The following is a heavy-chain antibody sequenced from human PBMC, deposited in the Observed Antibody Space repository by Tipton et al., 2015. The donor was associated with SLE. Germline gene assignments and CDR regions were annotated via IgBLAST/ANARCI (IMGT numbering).Heavy chain of an antibody. D-gene: IGHD2-2*01. J-gene: IGHJ6*03. CDR2: FSGSGGST. V-gene: IGHV3-23*01. Sequence: SLRLSCAASGFTFSSYAMSWVRQAPGKGPEWVSAFSGSGGSTNYADSVKGRFTISRDNSKNTLYLQMNSLRAEDTAVYYCAKDGCSSTSCHLFYYYYMDVWGKGTTVTVSS. CDR3: AKDGCSSTSCHLFYYYYMDV. CDR1: GFTFSSYA.